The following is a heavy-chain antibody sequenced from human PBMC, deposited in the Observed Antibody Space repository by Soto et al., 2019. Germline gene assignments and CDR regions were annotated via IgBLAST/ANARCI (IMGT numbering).Heavy chain of an antibody. D-gene: IGHD2-2*02. CDR1: GYSFTSYW. CDR2: IYPGDSDT. J-gene: IGHJ4*02. Sequence: GESLKISCKGSGYSFTSYWIGWVRQMPGKGLEWMGIIYPGDSDTRYGPSFQGQVTISADKSISTAYRQWSSLKASDTAMYYCARHHCSSTSCYTEPAYYFDYWGQGTLVTVSS. V-gene: IGHV5-51*01. CDR3: ARHHCSSTSCYTEPAYYFDY.